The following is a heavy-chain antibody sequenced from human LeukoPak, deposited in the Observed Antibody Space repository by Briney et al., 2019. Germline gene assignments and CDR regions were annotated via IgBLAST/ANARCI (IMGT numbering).Heavy chain of an antibody. CDR3: ARDRGWQQFDY. CDR2: IKADGSGK. CDR1: GFTFSTSW. D-gene: IGHD5-24*01. V-gene: IGHV3-7*01. J-gene: IGHJ4*01. Sequence: PGGSLRLSRVASGFTFSTSWMTWVRQAPGMGLERVANIKADGSGKYYVDSVRGRFSISRDNAKNSLYLELNNLRAEDTGVYFCARDRGWQQFDYWGQGTLVTVTS.